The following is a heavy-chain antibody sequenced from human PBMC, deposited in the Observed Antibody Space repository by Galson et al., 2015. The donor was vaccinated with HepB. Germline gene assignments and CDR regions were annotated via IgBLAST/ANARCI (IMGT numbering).Heavy chain of an antibody. J-gene: IGHJ2*01. CDR1: GYTFTSYY. CDR3: ARVNYYDSSGYYTPSLWYFDL. Sequence: SVKVSCKASGYTFTSYYMHWVRQAPGQGLEWMGIINPSGGSTSYAQKFQGRVTMTRDTSTSTVYMELSSPRSEDTAVYYCARVNYYDSSGYYTPSLWYFDLWGRGTLVTVSS. D-gene: IGHD3-22*01. CDR2: INPSGGST. V-gene: IGHV1-46*03.